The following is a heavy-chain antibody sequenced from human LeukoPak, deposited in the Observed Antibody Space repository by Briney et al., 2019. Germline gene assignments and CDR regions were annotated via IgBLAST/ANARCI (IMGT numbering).Heavy chain of an antibody. D-gene: IGHD3-10*01. Sequence: SETLSLTCTVSGGSISSYYWSWIRQPPGKGLEWIGYIYYSGSTNYNPSLKSRVTISVDTSKNQFSLKLSSVTAADTAVYYCARLYYGSGRLDYWGQGTLVTVSS. J-gene: IGHJ4*02. CDR3: ARLYYGSGRLDY. CDR1: GGSISSYY. V-gene: IGHV4-59*01. CDR2: IYYSGST.